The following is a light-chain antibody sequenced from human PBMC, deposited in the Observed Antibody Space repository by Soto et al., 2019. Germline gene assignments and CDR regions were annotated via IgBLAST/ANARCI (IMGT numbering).Light chain of an antibody. V-gene: IGLV1-51*01. CDR3: ATWDSSLTGEV. CDR1: SSNIGNNY. CDR2: DSN. Sequence: QSVLTQPPSVSAAPGQKVTISCSGSSSNIGNNYVSWYQQLPGTAPKLLIYDSNKRPSGIPDRFSGSKSGTSATLDITGLPTGDEADYYCATWDSSLTGEVFGGGTKVTVL. J-gene: IGLJ2*01.